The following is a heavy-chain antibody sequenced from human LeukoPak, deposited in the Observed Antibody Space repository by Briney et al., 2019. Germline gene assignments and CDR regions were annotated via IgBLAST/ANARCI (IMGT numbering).Heavy chain of an antibody. CDR2: ISTYNGKT. J-gene: IGHJ4*02. V-gene: IGHV1-18*01. D-gene: IGHD3-22*01. CDR1: GYTFTSYG. CDR3: ARDPFGGYYVSGGYWALDY. Sequence: GASVKVSCKASGYTFTSYGISWVRQAPGQGLEWMGWISTYNGKTISAQKYQGRLTMTTDTSTSTAYMELRSLGFDDTAVYYCARDPFGGYYVSGGYWALDYWGQGTLVTVSS.